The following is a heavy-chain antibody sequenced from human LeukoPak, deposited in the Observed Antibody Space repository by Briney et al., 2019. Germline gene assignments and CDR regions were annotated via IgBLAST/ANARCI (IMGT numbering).Heavy chain of an antibody. V-gene: IGHV4-59*08. CDR2: IYYSGST. CDR3: ARYSPGIAVAGLDY. D-gene: IGHD6-19*01. CDR1: GGSISSYY. Sequence: PSETLSLTCTVSGGSISSYYWSWIRQPPGKGLEWIGYIYYSGSTNYNPSLKSRVTISVDTSKNQFSLKLSSVTAADTAVYYCARYSPGIAVAGLDYWGQGTLVTVSS. J-gene: IGHJ4*02.